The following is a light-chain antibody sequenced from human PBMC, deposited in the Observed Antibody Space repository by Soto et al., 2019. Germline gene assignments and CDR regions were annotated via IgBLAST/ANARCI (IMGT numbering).Light chain of an antibody. CDR3: QQSYSPLT. CDR2: AAS. J-gene: IGKJ4*01. V-gene: IGKV1-39*01. Sequence: DIQMTQSPSFLSASVGDPVTITCRASQTATNYLNWYQQRPGKPPKLLIYAASTLQIGVPSRFRGSGSGTDFTLTITSLQAEDVATYFCQQSYSPLTFGGGTKVEIQ. CDR1: QTATNY.